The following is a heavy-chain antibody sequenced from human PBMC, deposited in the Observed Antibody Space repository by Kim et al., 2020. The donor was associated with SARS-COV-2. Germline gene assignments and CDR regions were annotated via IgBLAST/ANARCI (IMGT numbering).Heavy chain of an antibody. CDR3: VRDRMGGAFDI. CDR1: GFTFSTSD. Sequence: GGSLRLSCVTSGFTFSTSDMNWVRRTPGKGLEWLSFITKSSTNIYYANSVKGRFTISRDNAKNSLYLQMNSLRDEDTALYYCVRDRMGGAFDIWGQGTMVTVSS. CDR2: ITKSSTNI. D-gene: IGHD3-16*01. V-gene: IGHV3-48*02. J-gene: IGHJ3*02.